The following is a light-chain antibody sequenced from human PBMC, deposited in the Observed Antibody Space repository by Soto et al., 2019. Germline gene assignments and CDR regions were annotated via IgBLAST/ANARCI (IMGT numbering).Light chain of an antibody. Sequence: QSVLTQPPSVSAAPGQKVTISCSGTSSNIGNNYVSWYQQFPGTAPKLLIYDNNKRPSGIPDRFSGSKPGTSATLGITGLQTGDEADYYCGAWDSSLSVYVFGTGTKVTVL. CDR1: SSNIGNNY. V-gene: IGLV1-51*01. J-gene: IGLJ1*01. CDR2: DNN. CDR3: GAWDSSLSVYV.